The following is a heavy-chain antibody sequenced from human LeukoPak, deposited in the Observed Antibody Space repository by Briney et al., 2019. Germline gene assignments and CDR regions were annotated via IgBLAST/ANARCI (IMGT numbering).Heavy chain of an antibody. D-gene: IGHD6-13*01. CDR1: GGSISSYY. CDR2: IYYRGST. CDR3: ARTTEAHSWRTRYYDYYMDV. Sequence: KSSETLSLTCTVSGGSISSYYWSWVRQSPEKGLEWIGYIYYRGSTTYNPSLKSRVTISVDTSKNHLSLKLSSVTAADTAVYYCARTTEAHSWRTRYYDYYMDVWGKGTTVTVSS. J-gene: IGHJ6*03. V-gene: IGHV4-59*01.